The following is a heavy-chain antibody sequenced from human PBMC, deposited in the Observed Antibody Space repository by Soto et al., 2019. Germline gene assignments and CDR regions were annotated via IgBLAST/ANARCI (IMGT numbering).Heavy chain of an antibody. J-gene: IGHJ4*02. V-gene: IGHV4-61*01. CDR3: ARTMVGARAGYFDY. D-gene: IGHD1-26*01. Sequence: SETLSLTCTVSGGSVSSGSYYWSWIRQPPGKGLEWIGYIYYSGSTNYNPSLKSRVSISVDTSKNQFSLKLSSVTAADTAVYYCARTMVGARAGYFDYWGRGTLVTVSS. CDR2: IYYSGST. CDR1: GGSVSSGSYY.